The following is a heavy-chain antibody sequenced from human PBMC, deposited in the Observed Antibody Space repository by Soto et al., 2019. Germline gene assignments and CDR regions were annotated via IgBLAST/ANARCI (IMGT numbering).Heavy chain of an antibody. V-gene: IGHV3-21*01. CDR3: ARDGAWGDFWSGSKGSFDY. CDR1: GFTFSSYS. J-gene: IGHJ4*02. D-gene: IGHD3-3*01. Sequence: GGSLRLSCAASGFTFSSYSMNWVRQAPGKGLEWVSSISSSSSYIYYADSVKGRFTISRDNSKNTIYLHMNNVRPDDTAIYYCARDGAWGDFWSGSKGSFDYWGQGTLVTVSS. CDR2: ISSSSSYI.